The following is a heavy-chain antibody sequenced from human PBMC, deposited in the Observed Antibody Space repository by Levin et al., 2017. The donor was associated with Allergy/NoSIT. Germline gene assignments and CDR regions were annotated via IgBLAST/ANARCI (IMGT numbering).Heavy chain of an antibody. CDR3: ARSRAGYCSGGSCWRTGFDY. CDR1: CGSFRGYY. D-gene: IGHD2-15*01. Sequence: SQTLSLPCAVYCGSFRGYYWSWIRPPPGKGLEWIGEINHSGSTNYNPSLKSRVTISVDTSKNQFSLKLSSVTAADTAVYYCARSRAGYCSGGSCWRTGFDYWGQGTLVTVSS. V-gene: IGHV4-34*01. J-gene: IGHJ4*02. CDR2: INHSGST.